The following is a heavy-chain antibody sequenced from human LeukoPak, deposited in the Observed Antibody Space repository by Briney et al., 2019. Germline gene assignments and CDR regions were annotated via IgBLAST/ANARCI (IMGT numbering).Heavy chain of an antibody. CDR2: IYYSGST. V-gene: IGHV4-59*01. J-gene: IGHJ6*02. CDR1: GVSISSYY. D-gene: IGHD6-6*01. CDR3: ARDRLDIAARQYYYYGMDV. Sequence: PSETLSLTCTVSGVSISSYYWSWIRQPPGKGLEWIGYIYYSGSTNYNPSLKSRVTISVDTSKNQFSLKLSSVTAADTAVYYCARDRLDIAARQYYYYGMDVWGQGTTVTVSS.